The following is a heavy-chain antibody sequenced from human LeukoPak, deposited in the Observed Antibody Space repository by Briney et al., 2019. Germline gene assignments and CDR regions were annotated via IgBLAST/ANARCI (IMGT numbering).Heavy chain of an antibody. Sequence: SETLSLTCAVSGGSISSSNWWSWIRQPPGKGLEWIGEIYHSGSTNYNPSLKSRVTISVDKSKTQFSLKLSSVTAADTAVYYCARSKPYDSSGWYDAFDIWGQGTMVTVSS. J-gene: IGHJ3*02. CDR3: ARSKPYDSSGWYDAFDI. D-gene: IGHD3-22*01. CDR1: GGSISSSNW. CDR2: IYHSGST. V-gene: IGHV4-4*02.